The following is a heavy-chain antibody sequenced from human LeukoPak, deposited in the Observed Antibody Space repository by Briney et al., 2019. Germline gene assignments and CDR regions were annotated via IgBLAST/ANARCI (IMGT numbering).Heavy chain of an antibody. J-gene: IGHJ4*02. V-gene: IGHV4-39*07. CDR2: FYSGGST. CDR3: ASQGDYGSGSYLFDY. D-gene: IGHD3-10*01. Sequence: SETLSLTCTVFGDSISDSKYFWGWIRQPPGKGLEWIGNFYSGGSTYYNPSLKSRVAISEDTSGKQFSLRLGSVTAADTAVYYCASQGDYGSGSYLFDYWGQGTLVTVSS. CDR1: GDSISDSKYF.